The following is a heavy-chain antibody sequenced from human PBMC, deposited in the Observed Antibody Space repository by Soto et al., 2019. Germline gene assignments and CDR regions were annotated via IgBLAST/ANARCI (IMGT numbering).Heavy chain of an antibody. CDR1: GFTFSSYA. J-gene: IGHJ6*02. CDR2: ISYDGSNK. Sequence: LRLSCAASGFTFSSYAMHWVRQAPGKGLEWVAVISYDGSNKYYADSVKGRFTISRDNSKNTLYLQMNSLRAEDTAVYYCARDLLRLAPNYYYYGMDVWGQGTTVTVSS. D-gene: IGHD3-3*01. V-gene: IGHV3-30-3*01. CDR3: ARDLLRLAPNYYYYGMDV.